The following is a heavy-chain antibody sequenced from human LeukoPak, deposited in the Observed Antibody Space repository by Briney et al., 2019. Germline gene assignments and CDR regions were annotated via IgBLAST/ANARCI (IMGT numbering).Heavy chain of an antibody. CDR3: ARLSSGYYDSSGYHH. J-gene: IGHJ4*02. CDR1: GGSFSGYY. D-gene: IGHD3-22*01. V-gene: IGHV4-34*01. Sequence: KPSETLSLTCAVYGGSFSGYYWSWIRQPPGKGLEWIREINHSGSTNYNPSLKSRVTISVDTSTNQFSLKLSSVTAADTAVYYCARLSSGYYDSSGYHHWGQGTLVTVSS. CDR2: INHSGST.